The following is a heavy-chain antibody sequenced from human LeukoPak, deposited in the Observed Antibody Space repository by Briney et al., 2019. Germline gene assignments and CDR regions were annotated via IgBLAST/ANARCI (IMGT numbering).Heavy chain of an antibody. J-gene: IGHJ6*02. CDR2: ISSSSSTI. Sequence: GGSLRLSCAASGFTFSSYSMNWVRQAPGKGLEWVSYISSSSSTIYYADSVKGRFTISRDNAKNSLYLQMNSLRAEDTAVYYCARDEWRYSYGSHYYYGMDVWGQGTTVTVSS. D-gene: IGHD5-18*01. CDR1: GFTFSSYS. CDR3: ARDEWRYSYGSHYYYGMDV. V-gene: IGHV3-48*04.